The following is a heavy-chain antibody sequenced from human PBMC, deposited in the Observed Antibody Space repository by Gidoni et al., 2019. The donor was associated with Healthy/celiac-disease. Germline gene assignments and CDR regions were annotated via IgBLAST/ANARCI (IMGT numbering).Heavy chain of an antibody. J-gene: IGHJ5*02. CDR1: GDTFTSYA. CDR2: INAGNGNT. V-gene: IGHV1-3*01. CDR3: ARDWGLVRGKNWFDP. Sequence: QVQLVQSGAEVKKPGASVKVSCKASGDTFTSYAMHWVRQAPGQRLEWMGWINAGNGNTKYSQKFQGRVTITRDTSASTAYMELSSLRSEDTAVYYCARDWGLVRGKNWFDPWGQGTLVTVSS. D-gene: IGHD3-10*01.